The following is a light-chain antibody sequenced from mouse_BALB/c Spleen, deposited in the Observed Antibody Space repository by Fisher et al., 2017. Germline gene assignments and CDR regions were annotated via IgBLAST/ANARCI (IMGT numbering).Light chain of an antibody. Sequence: IVMTQSTAIMSASPGEKVTMTCSASSSVSYMYWYQQKPGTSPKLWIYSTSNLASGVPARFSGSGSGTSYSLTISRMEAEDAATYYCQQRSSYPPTFGAGTKLELK. J-gene: IGKJ5*01. CDR3: QQRSSYPPT. CDR1: SSVSY. CDR2: STS. V-gene: IGKV4-57*01.